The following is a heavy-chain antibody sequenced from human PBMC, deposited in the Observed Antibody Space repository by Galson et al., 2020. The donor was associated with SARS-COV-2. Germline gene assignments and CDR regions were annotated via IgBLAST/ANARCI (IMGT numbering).Heavy chain of an antibody. CDR3: ARQILTGYYSFYYFDL. CDR1: GGSISSSSYY. V-gene: IGHV4-39*01. Sequence: SETLSLTCTVSGGSISSSSYYWGWIRQPPGEGLEWIGSIYYSESNYYNPSLTSRVTMSVDTSKNQFSLKLSSVTAADTAVYYCARQILTGYYSFYYFDLWGQGTLVTVSS. CDR2: IYYSESN. J-gene: IGHJ4*02. D-gene: IGHD3-9*01.